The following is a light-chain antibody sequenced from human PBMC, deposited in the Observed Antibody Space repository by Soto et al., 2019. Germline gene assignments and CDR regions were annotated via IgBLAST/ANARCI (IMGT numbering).Light chain of an antibody. J-gene: IGKJ1*01. V-gene: IGKV2-28*01. Sequence: DIVMTQSPLSLPVTPGEPASISCRSSQSLLHSNGYNYLDWYMQKPGQSPQLLIYLGSNRASGVPDRFSGGGSGTDFTLKISRVEAEDVGVEYCMQALQTWTFGQGTKVEIK. CDR2: LGS. CDR3: MQALQTWT. CDR1: QSLLHSNGYNY.